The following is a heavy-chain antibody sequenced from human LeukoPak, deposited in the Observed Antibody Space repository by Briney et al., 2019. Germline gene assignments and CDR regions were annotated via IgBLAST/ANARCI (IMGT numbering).Heavy chain of an antibody. V-gene: IGHV3-23*01. D-gene: IGHD5-18*01. CDR2: IIDIGTDT. Sequence: GRSLRLSWAAAGLTFSTYAMSWVRQAPGKGLEWVAGIIDIGTDTFYADSVKGRFTISRDNSKNTVYLQMSSLRAEDTAVYYCARPGYIYGTSLNYWGQGTLVTVSS. CDR1: GLTFSTYA. J-gene: IGHJ4*02. CDR3: ARPGYIYGTSLNY.